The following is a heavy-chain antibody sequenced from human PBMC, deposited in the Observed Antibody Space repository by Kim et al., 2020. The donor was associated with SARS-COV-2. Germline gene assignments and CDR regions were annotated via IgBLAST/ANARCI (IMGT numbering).Heavy chain of an antibody. D-gene: IGHD4-17*01. Sequence: YYADSVKGRFTISRDNSKNTLYLQMNSLRAEDTAVYYCAKVITVTSTFDYWGQGTLVTVSS. J-gene: IGHJ4*02. CDR3: AKVITVTSTFDY. V-gene: IGHV3-23*01.